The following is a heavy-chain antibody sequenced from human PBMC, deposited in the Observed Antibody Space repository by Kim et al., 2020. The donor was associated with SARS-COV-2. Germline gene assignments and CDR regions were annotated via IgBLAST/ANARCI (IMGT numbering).Heavy chain of an antibody. V-gene: IGHV1-69*02. CDR3: ASAPRDAGWYFDL. J-gene: IGHJ2*01. Sequence: SAQKFQGRVKITADKSPSTAYMGLSSLRSEDTAVYYCASAPRDAGWYFDLWGRGTLVTVSS.